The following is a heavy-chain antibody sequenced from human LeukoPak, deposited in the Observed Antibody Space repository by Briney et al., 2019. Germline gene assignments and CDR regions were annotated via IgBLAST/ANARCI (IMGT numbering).Heavy chain of an antibody. CDR1: GYTFTSYG. Sequence: GASVKVSCKASGYTFTSYGISWVRQAPGQGLEWIGWISAYNGNTNYAQKLQGRVTMTTDTSTSTAYMELRSLRSDDTAVYYCARDGEVVVTPLRGWFDPWGQGTLVTVSS. D-gene: IGHD3-22*01. CDR2: ISAYNGNT. J-gene: IGHJ5*02. CDR3: ARDGEVVVTPLRGWFDP. V-gene: IGHV1-18*01.